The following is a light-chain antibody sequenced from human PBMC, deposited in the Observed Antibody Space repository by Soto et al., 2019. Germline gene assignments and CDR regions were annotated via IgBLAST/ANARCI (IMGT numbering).Light chain of an antibody. Sequence: QSVLTQPPSVSGAPGQRVTISCTGSSSNIGAGHDVHWYQQLPGTAPKLLIYDNNNRPSGVPDRFSGSKSGTSASLAITGLQAEDEADYCCQSYDSSLSGSVFGGGTKLTVL. CDR2: DNN. CDR1: SSNIGAGHD. J-gene: IGLJ2*01. V-gene: IGLV1-40*01. CDR3: QSYDSSLSGSV.